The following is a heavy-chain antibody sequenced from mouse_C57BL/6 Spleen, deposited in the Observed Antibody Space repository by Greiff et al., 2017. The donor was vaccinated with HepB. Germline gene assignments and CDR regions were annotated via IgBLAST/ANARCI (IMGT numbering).Heavy chain of an antibody. Sequence: EVQLVESGPGLVKPSQSLSLTCSVTGYSITSGYYWNWIRQFPGNKLEWMGYISYDGSNNYNPSLKNRISITRDTSKNQFFMKLNSLTTEDTATYYGARVGYYYSSSLYYFDYWGQGTTLTVSS. CDR2: ISYDGSN. CDR1: GYSITSGYY. J-gene: IGHJ2*01. D-gene: IGHD1-1*01. V-gene: IGHV3-6*01. CDR3: ARVGYYYSSSLYYFDY.